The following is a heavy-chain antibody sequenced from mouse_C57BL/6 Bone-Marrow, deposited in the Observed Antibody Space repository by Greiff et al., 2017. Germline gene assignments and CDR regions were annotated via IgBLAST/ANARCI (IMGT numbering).Heavy chain of an antibody. V-gene: IGHV1-81*01. D-gene: IGHD2-1*01. J-gene: IGHJ3*01. CDR2: IYPRSGNT. Sequence: VKLMESGAELARPGASVKLSCKASGYTFTSYGISWVKQRTGQGLEWIGEIYPRSGNTYYNEKFKGKATLTEDKSSSTAYMELRSLTSEDSAVYFCAIYYPSWFAYWGQGTLVTVSA. CDR3: AIYYPSWFAY. CDR1: GYTFTSYG.